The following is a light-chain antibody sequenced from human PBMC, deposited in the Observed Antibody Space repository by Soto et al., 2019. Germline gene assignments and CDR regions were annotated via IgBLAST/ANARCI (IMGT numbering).Light chain of an antibody. CDR3: QQYGTSPLT. J-gene: IGKJ4*01. CDR2: GAS. CDR1: QSVSSGY. Sequence: EIVLMQSPGTLSLSPGERATLSCRASQSVSSGYLAWYQQKPGQAPRLLIYGASSRATGIPDRFSGSGSGTDFTLTISRLEPEDFAVYYCQQYGTSPLTFGGGTKVDIK. V-gene: IGKV3-20*01.